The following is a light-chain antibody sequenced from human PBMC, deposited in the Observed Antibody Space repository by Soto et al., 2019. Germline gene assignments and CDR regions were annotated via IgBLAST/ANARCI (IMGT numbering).Light chain of an antibody. J-gene: IGLJ2*01. CDR3: QSYDSTNPRVV. CDR2: EDN. CDR1: SGSIASNY. Sequence: NFMLTQHHSVSESPGKTVTISCTRSSGSIASNYVQWYQQRPGSSPTTVIYEDNQRPSGVPDRFSGSIDTSSNSASLTISGLKTEDEADSYCQSYDSTNPRVVFGVGTKLTVL. V-gene: IGLV6-57*01.